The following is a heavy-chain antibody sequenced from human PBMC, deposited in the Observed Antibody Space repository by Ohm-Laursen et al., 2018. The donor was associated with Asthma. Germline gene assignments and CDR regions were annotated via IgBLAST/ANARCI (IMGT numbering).Heavy chain of an antibody. CDR1: GFNFGSYA. Sequence: SLRLSCAASGFNFGSYAMTWVRQAPGKGLEWVSGISSSGGSTHYADNVKGRFTISRDNYKNTLYLQMNSLRAEDTAVYYCAKVVVMDVWGQGTTVTVSS. J-gene: IGHJ6*02. CDR2: ISSSGGST. CDR3: AKVVVMDV. V-gene: IGHV3-23*01. D-gene: IGHD3-16*02.